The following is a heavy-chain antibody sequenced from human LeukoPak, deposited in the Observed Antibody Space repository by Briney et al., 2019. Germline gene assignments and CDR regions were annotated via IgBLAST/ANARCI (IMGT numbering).Heavy chain of an antibody. V-gene: IGHV4-59*01. CDR1: GGSISSYF. D-gene: IGHD3-16*01. CDR2: IYYSGST. Sequence: SETLSLTCTVSGGSISSYFWSWIRQPPGKGLEWIGYIYYSGSTNYSPSLRSRVTISVDTSKNQFSLKLSSVTAADTAVYYCARDRPGGSSFDYWGQGTLVTVSS. CDR3: ARDRPGGSSFDY. J-gene: IGHJ4*02.